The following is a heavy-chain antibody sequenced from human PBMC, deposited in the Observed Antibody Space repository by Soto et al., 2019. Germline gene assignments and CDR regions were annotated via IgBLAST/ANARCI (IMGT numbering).Heavy chain of an antibody. CDR2: IMPIFRTP. J-gene: IGHJ6*02. Sequence: QVQLEQSGAEVKKPGSSVKVSCTASGGTFRNSAISWVRQAPGQGLEWMGGIMPIFRTPDYAQKFQGRVTITADESTNTAYMELSGLRSDDTAVYYCARGNDRPQLGGNYYYILDVWGHGTTVTVSS. V-gene: IGHV1-69*12. CDR3: ARGNDRPQLGGNYYYILDV. D-gene: IGHD2-8*01. CDR1: GGTFRNSA.